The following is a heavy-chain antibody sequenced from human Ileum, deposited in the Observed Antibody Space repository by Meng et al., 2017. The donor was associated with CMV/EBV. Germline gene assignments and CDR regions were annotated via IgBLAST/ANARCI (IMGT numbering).Heavy chain of an antibody. CDR2: ISAYNGNT. CDR3: ARGFTNGWQPFDY. Sequence: QVQRGQSGAEVKKPGDSVKGSCKASGYTVSSYGMSWVRQAPGQGPEWMGWISAYNGNTDYAQKFQGRVTMTTDTSTTTAYMELRSVRSDDTAMYYCARGFTNGWQPFDYWGQGTLVTVSS. D-gene: IGHD2-8*01. V-gene: IGHV1-18*01. J-gene: IGHJ4*02. CDR1: GYTVSSYG.